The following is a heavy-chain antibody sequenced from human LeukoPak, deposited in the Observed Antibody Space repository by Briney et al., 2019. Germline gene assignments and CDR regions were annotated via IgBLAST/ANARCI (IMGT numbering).Heavy chain of an antibody. CDR1: GFTFSSYA. Sequence: PGGSLRLSCAASGFTFSSYAMHWVRQAPGKGLEWVAVISYDGSNKYYADSVKGRFTISRDNSKNTLYLQMNSLRAEDTAVYYCARSGGNTVVTQRYYYYGMDVWGQGTTVTVSS. D-gene: IGHD4-23*01. V-gene: IGHV3-30-3*01. CDR2: ISYDGSNK. J-gene: IGHJ6*02. CDR3: ARSGGNTVVTQRYYYYGMDV.